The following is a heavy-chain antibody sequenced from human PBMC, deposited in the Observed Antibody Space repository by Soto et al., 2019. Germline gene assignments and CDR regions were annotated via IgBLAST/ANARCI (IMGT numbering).Heavy chain of an antibody. D-gene: IGHD6-25*01. CDR3: ARGDGRGSSGFYYYYGMDV. J-gene: IGHJ6*02. CDR2: ISTYDGST. CDR1: GFTFTNYF. Sequence: QVQLVQSGAEVKKPGASVKVSCKASGFTFTNYFFHWVRQAPRQGLEWMGIISTYDGSTNYVQSLPGSVTMTSDTSTSTVYMELSSLISEDTAVYYCARGDGRGSSGFYYYYGMDVWGHGTTVTVSS. V-gene: IGHV1-46*01.